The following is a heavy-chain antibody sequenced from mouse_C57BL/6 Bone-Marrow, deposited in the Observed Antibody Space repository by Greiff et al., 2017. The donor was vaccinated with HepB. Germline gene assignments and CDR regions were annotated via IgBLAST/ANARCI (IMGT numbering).Heavy chain of an antibody. V-gene: IGHV1-18*01. CDR3: ARYGIKGYAMDY. Sequence: EVKLLVSGPELVKPGASVKIPCKASGYTFTDYNMDWVKQSHGKSLEWIGDINPNNGGTIYNQKFKGKATLTVDKSSSTAYMEPRSLTSEDTADYYCARYGIKGYAMDYWGQGTSVTVSS. CDR2: INPNNGGT. CDR1: GYTFTDYN. D-gene: IGHD2-1*01. J-gene: IGHJ4*01.